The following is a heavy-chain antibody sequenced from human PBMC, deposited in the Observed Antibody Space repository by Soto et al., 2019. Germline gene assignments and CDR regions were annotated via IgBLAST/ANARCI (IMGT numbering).Heavy chain of an antibody. CDR3: ATWHEREHAYDV. Sequence: DVQLVESGGGLIQPGESLRLSCAAFGLTISGKKYVAWVRQAPGKGLEWVSALYDLDGSFYAASVKGRFTTSSDSSKTTVYLHMNDLRPDDTAVYYCATWHEREHAYDVWGQGTTVTVSS. CDR2: LYDLDGS. J-gene: IGHJ3*01. CDR1: GLTISGKKY. V-gene: IGHV3-53*01. D-gene: IGHD1-1*01.